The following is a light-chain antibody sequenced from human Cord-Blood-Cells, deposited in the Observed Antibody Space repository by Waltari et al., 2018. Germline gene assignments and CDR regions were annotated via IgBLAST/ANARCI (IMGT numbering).Light chain of an antibody. CDR1: QSISSW. CDR2: KAS. CDR3: QQYNSLWT. J-gene: IGKJ1*01. Sequence: DIQMTQSPSTLSASVGDRVTITCRASQSISSWLAWYQQKPGKAPKLLIYKASSLESGVPSRFSCSGSGTVFTLTISSLQPDDFATYYCQQYNSLWTFGQGTKVEIK. V-gene: IGKV1-5*03.